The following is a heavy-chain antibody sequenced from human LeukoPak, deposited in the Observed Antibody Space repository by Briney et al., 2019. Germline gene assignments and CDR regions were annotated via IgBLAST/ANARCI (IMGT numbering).Heavy chain of an antibody. CDR3: TTSLTIPSEINAFDI. CDR1: GYTFTGYY. V-gene: IGHV1-2*02. D-gene: IGHD3-16*02. J-gene: IGHJ3*02. Sequence: ASVKVSCKASGYTFTGYYMHWVRQAPGQGLEWMGWINPNSGGTNYAQKFQGRVTMTRDTSISTAYMELSRLRSEDTAVYYCTTSLTIPSEINAFDIWGQGTMVTVSS. CDR2: INPNSGGT.